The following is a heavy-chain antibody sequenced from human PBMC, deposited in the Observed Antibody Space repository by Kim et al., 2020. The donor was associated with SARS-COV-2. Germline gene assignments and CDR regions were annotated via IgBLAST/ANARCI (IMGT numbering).Heavy chain of an antibody. D-gene: IGHD6-13*01. CDR3: ARDAGMGY. CDR2: NPGNP. Sequence: NPGNPNYAQGFTGRFVFSLDTSVSTAYLQITSLKAEDTAVYYCARDAGMGYWGQGTLVTVSS. J-gene: IGHJ4*02. V-gene: IGHV7-4-1*02.